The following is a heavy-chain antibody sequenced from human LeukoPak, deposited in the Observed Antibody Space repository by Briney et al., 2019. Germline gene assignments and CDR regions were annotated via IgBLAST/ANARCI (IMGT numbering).Heavy chain of an antibody. V-gene: IGHV4-59*01. CDR2: IYYTGTT. CDR3: ARDSGGAGHDY. Sequence: PSETLSLTCTLSGDSTNTYFWSWIRQSPGKGLEWIGYIYYTGTTNYNPSLKSRVTISVDTSKNQFSLKVNSVTAVDTAVYYCARDSGGAGHDYWGQGTLVTVSS. J-gene: IGHJ4*02. CDR1: GDSTNTYF. D-gene: IGHD2-15*01.